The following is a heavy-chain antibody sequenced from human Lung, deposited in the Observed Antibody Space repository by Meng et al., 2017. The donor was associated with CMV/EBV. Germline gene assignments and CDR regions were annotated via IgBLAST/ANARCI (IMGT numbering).Heavy chain of an antibody. V-gene: IGHV4-34*01. Sequence: GSLRLXXAVYGGSLSGHSWSWIRQPPGQGLEWIGDIYQRGSPNYNSSLKSRVTISLDTSRNQFSLNLQSLTAADGAVYFCARGLGYCNSATCYSYFYYAMDVWGQGTXVTVSS. CDR1: GGSLSGHS. J-gene: IGHJ6*02. D-gene: IGHD2-2*01. CDR2: IYQRGSP. CDR3: ARGLGYCNSATCYSYFYYAMDV.